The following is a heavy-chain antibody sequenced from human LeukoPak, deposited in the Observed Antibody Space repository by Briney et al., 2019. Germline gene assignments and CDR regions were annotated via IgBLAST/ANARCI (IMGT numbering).Heavy chain of an antibody. D-gene: IGHD6-13*01. J-gene: IGHJ4*02. V-gene: IGHV1-18*04. CDR2: ISAYNGNT. Sequence: GASVKVSCKASGSTVTDYYIHWVQQAPGQGLEWMGWISAYNGNTNYAQKLQGRVTVTTDTSTSTAYMELRSLRSDDTAVYYCARDLGSGIAEPFDHWGQGTLVTVSS. CDR3: ARDLGSGIAEPFDH. CDR1: GSTVTDYY.